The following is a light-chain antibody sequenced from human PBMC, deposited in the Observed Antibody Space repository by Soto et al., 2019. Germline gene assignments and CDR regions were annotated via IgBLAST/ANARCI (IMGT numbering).Light chain of an antibody. V-gene: IGKV3-15*01. CDR2: DAS. J-gene: IGKJ1*01. CDR3: QQYNNWLWT. CDR1: QSVRGN. Sequence: EIVMTQSPATLSVSPGERVTLSCRASQSVRGNLAWYQQNPGQAPRLLIHDASTRAPGIPGRFSGSGSGTEFTLTISSLQSEDCAVYYCQQYNNWLWTFGQGTKVEIK.